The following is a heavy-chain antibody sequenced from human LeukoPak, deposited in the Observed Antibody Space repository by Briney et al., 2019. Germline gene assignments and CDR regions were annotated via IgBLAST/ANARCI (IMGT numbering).Heavy chain of an antibody. Sequence: KESGPTLVKPTQTLTLTCTFSGFSLSTSGVGVGWIRQPPGKALEWLALIYWNDDKRYSPSLKSRLTITKDTSKNQVVLTMTNMGPVDTATYYCAHRPCGYRDYEPSNWFDPWGQGTLVTVSS. CDR3: AHRPCGYRDYEPSNWFDP. J-gene: IGHJ5*02. CDR2: IYWNDDK. D-gene: IGHD5-12*01. V-gene: IGHV2-5*01. CDR1: GFSLSTSGVG.